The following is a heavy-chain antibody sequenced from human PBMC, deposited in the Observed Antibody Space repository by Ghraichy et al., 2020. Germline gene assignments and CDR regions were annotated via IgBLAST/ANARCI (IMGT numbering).Heavy chain of an antibody. CDR1: GGSISSSCYY. CDR3: ASQTRNYFDY. Sequence: SETLSLTCTVSGGSISSSCYYWGWIRQPPGKGLELIGSIYYSGTTYYSPSLRSRVTISVDTSKNQFSLKLSSVTAADTAVYYCASQTRNYFDYWGQGTLVTVSS. J-gene: IGHJ4*02. V-gene: IGHV4-39*01. CDR2: IYYSGTT.